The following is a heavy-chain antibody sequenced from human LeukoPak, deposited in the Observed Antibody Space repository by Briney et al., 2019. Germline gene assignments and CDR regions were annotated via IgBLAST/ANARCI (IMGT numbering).Heavy chain of an antibody. CDR3: AREEDMYSSSWIGY. V-gene: IGHV3-21*01. CDR1: GFTFSSYS. J-gene: IGHJ4*02. D-gene: IGHD6-13*01. Sequence: PGGSLTLSCAVSGFTFSSYSMNWVRQAPGKGLEWVSYISSCGTYIYYADSLKGRFTISRENARESLYLQMNSLRAEDTAVYYCAREEDMYSSSWIGYWGQGTLVTVSS. CDR2: ISSCGTYI.